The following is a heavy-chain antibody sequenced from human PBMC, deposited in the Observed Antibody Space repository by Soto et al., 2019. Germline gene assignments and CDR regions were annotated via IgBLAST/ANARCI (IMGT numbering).Heavy chain of an antibody. V-gene: IGHV1-69*01. CDR3: ARVTSMVRGVIDNWLDP. Sequence: QVPLVQSGAEVKKPGSSVTVSCKASGGTFSSYAIHWVRQAPGQGLEWMGGIIPMYGPAKYAQRFQGRVTITADESTTTVYMELPSLTSQDTAVYYCARVTSMVRGVIDNWLDPWGHGTLVTVSS. D-gene: IGHD3-10*01. J-gene: IGHJ5*02. CDR2: IIPMYGPA. CDR1: GGTFSSYA.